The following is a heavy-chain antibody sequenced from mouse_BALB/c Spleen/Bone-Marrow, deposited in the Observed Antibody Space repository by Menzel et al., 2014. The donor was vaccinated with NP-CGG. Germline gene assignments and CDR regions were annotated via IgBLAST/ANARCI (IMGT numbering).Heavy chain of an antibody. CDR1: GFTFSSYA. CDR2: ISSGGSYT. D-gene: IGHD2-14*01. CDR3: ARHREVRPSAY. J-gene: IGHJ3*01. Sequence: DVMLVESGGGLVKPGGSLKLSCAASGFTFSSYAMSWVRQTPEKRLEWVATISSGGSYTYYPDSVKGRFTISRDNAKNTLYLQMSSLRSEDTAMYYCARHREVRPSAYWGQGTLVTVSA. V-gene: IGHV5-9-3*01.